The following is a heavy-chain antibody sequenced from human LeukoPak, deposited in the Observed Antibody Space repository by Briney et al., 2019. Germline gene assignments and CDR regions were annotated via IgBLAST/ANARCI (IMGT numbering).Heavy chain of an antibody. CDR3: ARYTSGWYVSDS. D-gene: IGHD6-19*01. Sequence: PGGSLRLSCAASGFTFSNYGMSWVRQTPGKGLEWVSGISGSGRSTYCADSVQGRLTASRDNSENTLYLQMNSLRVEDTAMYYCARYTSGWYVSDSWGRGTLVTVSS. J-gene: IGHJ4*02. CDR2: ISGSGRST. CDR1: GFTFSNYG. V-gene: IGHV3-23*01.